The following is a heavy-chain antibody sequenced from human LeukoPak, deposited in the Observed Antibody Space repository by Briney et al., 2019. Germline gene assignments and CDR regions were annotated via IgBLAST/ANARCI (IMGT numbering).Heavy chain of an antibody. CDR1: GGSFSGYY. V-gene: IGHV4-34*01. CDR3: AASDYYYGMDV. J-gene: IGHJ6*02. CDR2: INHSGST. Sequence: SETLSLTCAVYGGSFSGYYWSWIRQPPGKGLEWIGEINHSGSTNYNPSLKSRVTISVDKSKNQFSLKLSSVTAADTAVYYCAASDYYYGMDVWGQGTTVTVSS.